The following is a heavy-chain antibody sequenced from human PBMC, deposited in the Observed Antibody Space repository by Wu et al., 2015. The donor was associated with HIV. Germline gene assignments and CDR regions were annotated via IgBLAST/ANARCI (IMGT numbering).Heavy chain of an antibody. D-gene: IGHD2-21*01. V-gene: IGHV1-46*03. J-gene: IGHJ4*02. Sequence: QIQLVQSGAEVKKPGASVKVSCKASGYTFTSFYMHWVRQAPGQGLEWMGIIHPSVGSPMYAQKFQGRVTMTRDTSTGTVYLELSTLRSEDSALYYCASGSYCGRDCYTYFHYWGQGTLVTVSS. CDR1: GYTFTSFY. CDR3: ASGSYCGRDCYTYFHY. CDR2: IHPSVGSP.